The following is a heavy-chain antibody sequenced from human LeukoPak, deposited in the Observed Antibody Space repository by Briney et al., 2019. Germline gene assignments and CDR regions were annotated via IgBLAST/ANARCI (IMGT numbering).Heavy chain of an antibody. J-gene: IGHJ4*02. V-gene: IGHV4-30-2*01. CDR2: IYHSGSA. CDR3: ARSYGPYQIDS. Sequence: SQTLSLTCAVSDGSMSSDAWTWIRQPPGMALEWIGYIYHSGSAHYNPSLKSRVTISLDRSKNQFSLKLSSMTAADTAFYYCARSYGPYQIDSWGQGTLVTVSS. CDR1: DGSMSSDA. D-gene: IGHD2-2*01.